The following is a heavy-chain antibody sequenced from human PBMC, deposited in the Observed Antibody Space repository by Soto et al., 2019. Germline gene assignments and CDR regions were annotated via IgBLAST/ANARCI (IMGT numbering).Heavy chain of an antibody. CDR3: ALDQAVGASFFDP. CDR2: INPNSGGT. CDR1: GYTFTGYY. D-gene: IGHD1-26*01. J-gene: IGHJ5*02. Sequence: VASVKVSCKASGYTFTGYYIHWVRQAPGQGLEWMGWINPNSGGTNYAQKFQGRVTMTRDTSISTAYMELSRLRSDDTAVYYCALDQAVGASFFDPWGQGTLVTVSS. V-gene: IGHV1-2*02.